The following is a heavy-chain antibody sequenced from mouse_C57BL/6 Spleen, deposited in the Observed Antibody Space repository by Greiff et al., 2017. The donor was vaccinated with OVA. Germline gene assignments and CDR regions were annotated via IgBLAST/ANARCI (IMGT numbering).Heavy chain of an antibody. J-gene: IGHJ3*01. CDR1: GYTFTSYW. CDR2: IYPGNSDT. Sequence: VQLQQSGTVLARPGASVKMSCKPSGYTFTSYWMHWVKQRPGQGLEWIGAIYPGNSDTSYNQKFKGKAKLTAVTSASTAYMELSSLTNEDSAVYYCTNRNWDWFAYWGQGTLVTVSA. CDR3: TNRNWDWFAY. V-gene: IGHV1-5*01. D-gene: IGHD4-1*01.